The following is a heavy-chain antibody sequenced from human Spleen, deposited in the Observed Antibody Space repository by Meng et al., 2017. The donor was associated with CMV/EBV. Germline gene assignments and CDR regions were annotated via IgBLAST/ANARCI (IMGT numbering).Heavy chain of an antibody. CDR2: ISYDGSNK. CDR1: GFTFSSYA. CDR3: AREGAVVVTPAFDI. Sequence: GESLKISCAASGFTFSSYAMHWVRQAPGKGLEWVAVISYDGSNKYYADSVKGRFTISRDNSKNTLYLQMNSLRAEDTAVYYCAREGAVVVTPAFDIWGQGTMVTVSS. D-gene: IGHD4-23*01. J-gene: IGHJ3*02. V-gene: IGHV3-30*04.